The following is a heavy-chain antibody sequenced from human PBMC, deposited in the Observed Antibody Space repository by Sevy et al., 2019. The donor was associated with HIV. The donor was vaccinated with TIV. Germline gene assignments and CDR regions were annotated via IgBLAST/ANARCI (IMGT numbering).Heavy chain of an antibody. Sequence: ASVKVSCKASGYTFTSYDINWVRQASGQGLEWMGWMNTNTGNTGYAQKFQGRVTMTRNTSISTAYMELSSLRSKDTAVYYCARHRDYYDSSGYGTFDPWGQGTLVTVSS. J-gene: IGHJ5*02. CDR1: GYTFTSYD. D-gene: IGHD3-22*01. CDR2: MNTNTGNT. CDR3: ARHRDYYDSSGYGTFDP. V-gene: IGHV1-8*01.